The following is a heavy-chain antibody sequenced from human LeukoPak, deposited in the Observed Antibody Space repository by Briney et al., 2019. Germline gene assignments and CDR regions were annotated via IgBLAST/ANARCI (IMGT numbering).Heavy chain of an antibody. CDR1: GGSIIGFY. CDR3: ARGIQHFQPFDY. V-gene: IGHV4-59*01. J-gene: IGHJ4*02. Sequence: KPSETLSLTCSVSGGSIIGFYWDWIRQPPGKGPEWTGFIYDDGRTNYNPSLKSRVAISLDTSRNQFSLKLRSVTAADTAVYYCARGIQHFQPFDYWGQGTLVTVSS. D-gene: IGHD1-1*01. CDR2: IYDDGRT.